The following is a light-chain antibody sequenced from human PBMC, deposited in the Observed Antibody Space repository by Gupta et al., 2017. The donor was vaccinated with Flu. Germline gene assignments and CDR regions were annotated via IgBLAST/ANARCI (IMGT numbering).Light chain of an antibody. V-gene: IGLV2-14*01. CDR2: EVS. CDR3: NAYTNTAIRV. J-gene: IGLJ3*02. Sequence: SITISCTGSSSDIGAHYYVSWYKQHPGKAPKVIIYEVSNRPSGGSNRFSASKSGNTASLTISGPQAEDEADYYCNAYTNTAIRVFGGGTKLTVL. CDR1: SSDIGAHYY.